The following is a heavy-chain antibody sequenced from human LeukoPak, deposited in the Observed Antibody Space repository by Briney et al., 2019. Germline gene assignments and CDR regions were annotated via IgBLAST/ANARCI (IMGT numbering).Heavy chain of an antibody. Sequence: GGSLRLSCAASGFTFITYGMHWVRQAPGKGLEWVALIWYDGTKKYYADSVQGRFTISRDNSKNTLFLQMDSLRAEDTAVYYCARAVVVAATYFDYWGQGTLVTVSS. CDR2: IWYDGTKK. CDR3: ARAVVVAATYFDY. J-gene: IGHJ4*02. V-gene: IGHV3-33*01. D-gene: IGHD2-15*01. CDR1: GFTFITYG.